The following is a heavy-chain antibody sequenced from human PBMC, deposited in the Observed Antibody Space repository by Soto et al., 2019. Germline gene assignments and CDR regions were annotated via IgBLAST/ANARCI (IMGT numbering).Heavy chain of an antibody. CDR2: TYYSGST. V-gene: IGHV4-59*01. J-gene: IGHJ4*02. CDR1: GGSLSSYY. D-gene: IGHD3-10*01. CDR3: ARGLWLKKNYFDY. Sequence: SETLSLTCTVSGGSLSSYYWTWIRQPPGKGLEWIGYTYYSGSTNYNPSLKSRVTISVDTSNNQFSLKLSSVTAADSAVYYCARGLWLKKNYFDYWGQGTLVTVSS.